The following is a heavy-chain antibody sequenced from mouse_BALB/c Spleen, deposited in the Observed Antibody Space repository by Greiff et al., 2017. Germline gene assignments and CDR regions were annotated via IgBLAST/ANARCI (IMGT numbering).Heavy chain of an antibody. Sequence: QVQLQQPGADLVKPGASVKLSCKASGYTFTSYYMYWVKQRPGQGLEWIGGINPSNGGTNFNEKFKSKATLTVDKSSSTSYMELSSLTSEDSAVYYCARGVYYDYDAWFAYWGQGTLVTVSA. V-gene: IGHV1-53*01. CDR3: ARGVYYDYDAWFAY. CDR2: INPSNGGT. J-gene: IGHJ3*01. CDR1: GYTFTSYY. D-gene: IGHD2-4*01.